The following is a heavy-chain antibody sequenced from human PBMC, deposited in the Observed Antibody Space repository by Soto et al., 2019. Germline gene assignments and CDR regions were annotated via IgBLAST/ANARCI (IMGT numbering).Heavy chain of an antibody. CDR2: ISDDGSSK. J-gene: IGHJ5*02. CDR1: GFIFSSYA. D-gene: IGHD4-17*01. Sequence: QVQLVESGGGVVQPGRSLRLSCAASGFIFSSYAMHWVRQAPGKGLEWVALISDDGSSKYYADSVKGRFTISRDNSKNTLYPQMNSLSAEDTAGYYCTRADLTGTLSVFDPWGQGTLVTVSS. CDR3: TRADLTGTLSVFDP. V-gene: IGHV3-30-3*01.